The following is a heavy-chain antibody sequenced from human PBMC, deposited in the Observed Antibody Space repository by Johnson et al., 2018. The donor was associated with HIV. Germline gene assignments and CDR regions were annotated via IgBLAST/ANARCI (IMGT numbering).Heavy chain of an antibody. CDR2: INWNGTNT. CDR3: ASTLTGDFGAFDI. D-gene: IGHD7-27*01. CDR1: GFTFDDHG. V-gene: IGHV3-20*04. J-gene: IGHJ3*02. Sequence: VQLVESGGGVVRPGGSLRLSCAASGFTFDDHGMSWVRQAPGKGLEWVSGINWNGTNTGYADSVKGRFTISRDNAKNSLYLQMNSLRAEDTAFYYCASTLTGDFGAFDIWGQGTMVTVSS.